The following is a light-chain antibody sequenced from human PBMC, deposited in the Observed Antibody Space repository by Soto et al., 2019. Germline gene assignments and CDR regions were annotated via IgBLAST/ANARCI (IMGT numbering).Light chain of an antibody. CDR1: QSVSSSY. CDR2: GAS. V-gene: IGKV3-20*01. Sequence: EIVLTQSPGTLSLSPGERATLSCRASQSVSSSYLAWYQQKPGQAPRLLIYGASSRATGIPDRFSGSGSRTDFTHTISTLAPEDFAVYSCQQDDSSPPITFSRGTRLEIK. J-gene: IGKJ5*01. CDR3: QQDDSSPPIT.